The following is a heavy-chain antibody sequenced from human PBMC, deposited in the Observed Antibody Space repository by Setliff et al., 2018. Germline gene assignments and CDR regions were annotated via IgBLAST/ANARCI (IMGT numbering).Heavy chain of an antibody. V-gene: IGHV3-48*03. CDR3: ARYSSGWFFDY. J-gene: IGHJ4*02. Sequence: SVGSLRLSCAASGFTFSTYEMNWVRQAPGKGLEWVSYISSSGSTIYYVDSVKGRFTISRDNAKNSLYLQMNSLRAEDTAVYYCARYSSGWFFDYWGQGTPVTVSS. CDR2: ISSSGSTI. CDR1: GFTFSTYE. D-gene: IGHD6-19*01.